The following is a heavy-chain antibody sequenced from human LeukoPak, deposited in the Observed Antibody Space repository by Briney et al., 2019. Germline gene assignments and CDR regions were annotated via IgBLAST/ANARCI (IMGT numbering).Heavy chain of an antibody. J-gene: IGHJ4*02. D-gene: IGHD5-12*01. CDR2: INPNSGAT. CDR3: AREGSGYPY. CDR1: GYTFTGYY. V-gene: IGHV1-2*02. Sequence: ASVKVSCKGSGYTFTGYYMHWVRQAPGQGLEWMAWINPNSGATNYAQKFQGRVTVTRDTSISTAYMEVSRLTSDDTAVFYCAREGSGYPYWGQGTLVTVSS.